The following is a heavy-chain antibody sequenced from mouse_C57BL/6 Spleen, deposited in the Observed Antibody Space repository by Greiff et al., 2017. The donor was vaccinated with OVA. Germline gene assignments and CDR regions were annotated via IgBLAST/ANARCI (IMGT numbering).Heavy chain of an antibody. D-gene: IGHD2-10*02. CDR2: IWRGGST. CDR1: GFSLTSYG. V-gene: IGHV2-2*01. Sequence: QVQLKESGPGLVQPSPSLSITCTVSGFSLTSYGVHWVRQSPGKGLEWLGVIWRGGSTDYNAAFISRLSISKDNSKSQGFIKMNSLQADDTAIYYCARRYGSPYYAMDYWGQGTSVTVSS. J-gene: IGHJ4*01. CDR3: ARRYGSPYYAMDY.